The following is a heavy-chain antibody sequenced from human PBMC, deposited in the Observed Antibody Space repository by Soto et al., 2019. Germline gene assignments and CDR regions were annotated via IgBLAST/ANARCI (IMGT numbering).Heavy chain of an antibody. D-gene: IGHD1-26*01. Sequence: PSETLSLTCTVSGGSISSYYWCWIRQPQGKGLEWIGYIYYSGSTNYNPSPTSRSTISVSTSKTQFSLKLSSVTAADTAADYYVRAGYGGSHWGQGTLVTVSS. J-gene: IGHJ4*02. CDR3: VRAGYGGSH. V-gene: IGHV4-59*01. CDR2: IYYSGST. CDR1: GGSISSYY.